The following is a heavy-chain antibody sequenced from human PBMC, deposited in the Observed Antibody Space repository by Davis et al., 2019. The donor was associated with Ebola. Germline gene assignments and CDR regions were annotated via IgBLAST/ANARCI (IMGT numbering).Heavy chain of an antibody. Sequence: GESLKISCAASGFTFDDYGMSWVRQAPGKGLEWVSGINWNGGSTGYADSVKGRFTISRDNAKNSLYLQMNSLRAEDTAVYYCAKVYGSGSYFDYWGQGTLVTISS. D-gene: IGHD3-10*01. CDR3: AKVYGSGSYFDY. J-gene: IGHJ4*02. CDR1: GFTFDDYG. V-gene: IGHV3-20*04. CDR2: INWNGGST.